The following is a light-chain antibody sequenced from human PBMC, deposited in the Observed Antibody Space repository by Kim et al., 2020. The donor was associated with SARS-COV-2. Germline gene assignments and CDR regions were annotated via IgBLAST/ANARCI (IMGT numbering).Light chain of an antibody. V-gene: IGKV1-5*01. CDR2: DAS. J-gene: IGKJ1*01. CDR3: QQYNSLWT. CDR1: QSISSW. Sequence: DIQMTQSPSTLSASVGDRVTITCRASQSISSWLAWYQQKPGKAPKFLIYDASSLESGVPSRFSGSGSGTEFTLTISSLQPDDFATYYCQQYNSLWTFGQGTKVDIK.